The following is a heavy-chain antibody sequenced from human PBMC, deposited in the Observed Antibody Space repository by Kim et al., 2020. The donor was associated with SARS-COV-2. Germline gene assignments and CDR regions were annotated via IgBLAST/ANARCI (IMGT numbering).Heavy chain of an antibody. Sequence: AQKFQGRVTMTRDTSTSTVYMELSSLRSEDTAVYYCARGPMVREKIKDYWGQGTLVTVSS. V-gene: IGHV1-46*01. CDR3: ARGPMVREKIKDY. J-gene: IGHJ4*02. D-gene: IGHD3-10*01.